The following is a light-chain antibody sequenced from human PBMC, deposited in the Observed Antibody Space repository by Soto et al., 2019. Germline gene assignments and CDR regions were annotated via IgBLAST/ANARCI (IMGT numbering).Light chain of an antibody. V-gene: IGLV2-14*03. J-gene: IGLJ1*01. CDR1: SSDVGGYNY. CDR2: DVG. CDR3: CLFTSRTLYV. Sequence: QSVLTQPASVSGSTGQSITISCTGTSSDVGGYNYVSWYQHHPGEAPKVMIYDVGDRPSGVSNRFSGSKSGNTASLTISGLQAEDEADYSCCLFTSRTLYVLGPGTKLTVL.